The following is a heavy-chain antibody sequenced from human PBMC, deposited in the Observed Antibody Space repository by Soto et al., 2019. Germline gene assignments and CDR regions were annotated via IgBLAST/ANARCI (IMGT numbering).Heavy chain of an antibody. CDR1: GASISSGGYY. V-gene: IGHV4-31*03. J-gene: IGHJ5*02. D-gene: IGHD3-10*01. Sequence: QVQLQESGPGLVKPSQTLSLTCTVSGASISSGGYYWSWIRQHPGKGLEWIGYIYYSGSTYYNPSLKSRVTISVDTSKNQFSLKLSSVTAADTAVYYCAGVSRGSGNYELDPWGQGTLVTVSS. CDR3: AGVSRGSGNYELDP. CDR2: IYYSGST.